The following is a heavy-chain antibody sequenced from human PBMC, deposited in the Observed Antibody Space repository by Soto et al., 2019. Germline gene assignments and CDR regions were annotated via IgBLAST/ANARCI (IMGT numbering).Heavy chain of an antibody. CDR2: IYYSGST. CDR3: ASVVTTGTTSFYYYYYMDV. CDR1: GGSISSSSYY. V-gene: IGHV4-39*01. D-gene: IGHD1-1*01. J-gene: IGHJ6*03. Sequence: QLQLQESGPGLVKPSETLSLTCTVSGGSISSSSYYWGWIRQPPGKGLEWIGSIYYSGSTYYNPSLKSLVTISVDTSKNQFPLKLSSVTAADTAVYYCASVVTTGTTSFYYYYYMDVWGKGTTVTVSS.